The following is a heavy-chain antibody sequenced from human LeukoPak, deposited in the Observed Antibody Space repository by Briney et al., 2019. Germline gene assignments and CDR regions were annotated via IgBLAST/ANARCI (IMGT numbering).Heavy chain of an antibody. CDR2: IHPEGNEK. J-gene: IGHJ4*02. Sequence: PGGSLRLSCAVSGFTFSNFWMSWVRQAPGRGLEWVANIHPEGNEKYHVESVKGRFTISRDNAKHSLFLQMNGLRVEDTAVYYCARGDDFSGDHWGQGTLVTVSS. D-gene: IGHD1-1*01. CDR3: ARGDDFSGDH. CDR1: GFTFSNFW. V-gene: IGHV3-7*04.